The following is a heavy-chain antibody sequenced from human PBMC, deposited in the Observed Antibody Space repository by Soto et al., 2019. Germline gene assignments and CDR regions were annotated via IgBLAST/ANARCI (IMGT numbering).Heavy chain of an antibody. D-gene: IGHD4-17*01. CDR1: GGSISSGGYY. Sequence: QVQLQESGPGLVKPSQTLSLTCTVSGGSISSGGYYWSWIRQHPGKGLEWIGYIYYSGSTYYNPSRKSRGTISVDTSKNXXXLXMSSVTAAXTXXXXXXXXRSYGEYAHFDYWGQGTLVTVSS. CDR3: XXXRSYGEYAHFDY. CDR2: IYYSGST. V-gene: IGHV4-31*03. J-gene: IGHJ4*02.